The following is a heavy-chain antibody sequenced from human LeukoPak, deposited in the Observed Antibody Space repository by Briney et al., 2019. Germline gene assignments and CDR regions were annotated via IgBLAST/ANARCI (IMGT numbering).Heavy chain of an antibody. V-gene: IGHV3-33*01. CDR2: IWYDGSNK. J-gene: IGHJ4*02. CDR3: VRVTHSSYSYGYGPGDY. Sequence: PGGSLRLSCAASGFTFSSYGMHWVRQAPGKGLEWVAVIWYDGSNKYYADTVKGRFTISRDNSKNTLYLQMNSLRAEDTAVYYCVRVTHSSYSYGYGPGDYWGQGTLVTISS. D-gene: IGHD5-18*01. CDR1: GFTFSSYG.